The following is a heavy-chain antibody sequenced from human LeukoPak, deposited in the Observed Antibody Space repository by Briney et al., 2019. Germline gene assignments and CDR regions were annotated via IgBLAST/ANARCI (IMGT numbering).Heavy chain of an antibody. CDR2: ITGSGGST. CDR3: ARDLSLIALTD. CDR1: GFTFSTHG. D-gene: IGHD3-22*01. V-gene: IGHV3-23*01. Sequence: GGSLRLSCAASGFTFSTHGMNWVRQGPGKGLEWVSGITGSGGSTYYADSVKGRFTISRDNSKDTVYLQMNSLRAEDTAVYYCARDLSLIALTDWGQGTLVTVSS. J-gene: IGHJ4*02.